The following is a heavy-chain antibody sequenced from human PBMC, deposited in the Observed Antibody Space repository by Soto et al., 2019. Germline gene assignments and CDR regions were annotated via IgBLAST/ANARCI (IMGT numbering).Heavy chain of an antibody. J-gene: IGHJ3*02. CDR1: GFSFSSSW. CDR3: VRDRRLRGHPFDI. D-gene: IGHD2-21*02. Sequence: EVQLVESGGGLVQPGGSLRLSCAASGFSFSSSWMHWVRQAPGKGLVWVSRISFDGTATTSADAVKGRFIISRDNAKNTLFLQMHNLRADDTAMSYCVRDRRLRGHPFDIWGQWTFVSVSS. CDR2: ISFDGTAT. V-gene: IGHV3-74*03.